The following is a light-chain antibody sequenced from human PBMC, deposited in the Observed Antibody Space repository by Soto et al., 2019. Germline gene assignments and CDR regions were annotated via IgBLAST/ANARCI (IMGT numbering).Light chain of an antibody. CDR3: QQRSNWPPEIT. CDR1: RSVGNN. V-gene: IGKV3-11*01. J-gene: IGKJ1*01. Sequence: EIVLTQSPATLSLSPGERATLSCRASRSVGNNLAWYQKKPGQAPRLLIYSSSARATGIPARFSGSGSGTDFTLTISSLEPEDFAVYYCQQRSNWPPEITFGQGTKVDIK. CDR2: SSS.